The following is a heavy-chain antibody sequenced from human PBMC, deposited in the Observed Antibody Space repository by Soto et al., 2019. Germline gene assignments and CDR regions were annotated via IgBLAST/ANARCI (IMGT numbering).Heavy chain of an antibody. CDR1: GGSISSGGYY. CDR2: IYYSGST. J-gene: IGHJ6*02. D-gene: IGHD3-10*01. Sequence: SETLSLTCTVSGGSISSGGYYWSWIRQHPGKGLEWIRYIYYSGSTYYNPSLKSRVTISVDTSKSQFSLKLSSVAAADTAVYYCARVSTMVRGVTSYYYGMDVWGQGTTVTVSS. CDR3: ARVSTMVRGVTSYYYGMDV. V-gene: IGHV4-31*03.